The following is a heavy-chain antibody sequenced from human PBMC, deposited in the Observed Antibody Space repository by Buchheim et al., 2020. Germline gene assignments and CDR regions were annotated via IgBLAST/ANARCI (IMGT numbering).Heavy chain of an antibody. J-gene: IGHJ4*02. D-gene: IGHD2-15*01. V-gene: IGHV4-39*01. Sequence: QLQLQESGPGLVKPSETLSLTCTVSGGSISSSSYYWGWIRQPPGKGLEWIGRIYYSGSTYYNPSLKSRVTISVDTSKNQFSLKLSSVTAADTAVYYCARRCSGGSCYGGEDYWGQGTL. CDR1: GGSISSSSYY. CDR3: ARRCSGGSCYGGEDY. CDR2: IYYSGST.